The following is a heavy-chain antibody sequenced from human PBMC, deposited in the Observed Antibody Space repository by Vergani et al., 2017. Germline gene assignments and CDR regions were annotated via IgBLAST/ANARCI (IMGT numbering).Heavy chain of an antibody. D-gene: IGHD4-23*01. Sequence: VLLQEPGPGLVKPSETLSLKCSVSGASIDSFYWSWLRQSPGKGLEWIGYVFRYGNVNYNPSFNFRAAIDTSKNQFSLRLSSVTAADTAVYYCARVGSTTTVVTPGGNYYYYGMDVWGQGTTVTGSS. CDR3: ARVGSTTTVVTPGGNYYYYGMDV. V-gene: IGHV4-4*08. J-gene: IGHJ6*02. CDR2: VFRYGNV. CDR1: GASIDSFY.